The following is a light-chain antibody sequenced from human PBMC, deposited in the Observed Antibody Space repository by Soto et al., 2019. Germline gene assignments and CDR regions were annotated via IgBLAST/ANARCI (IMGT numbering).Light chain of an antibody. V-gene: IGLV1-44*01. CDR3: AAWDDSLNGGV. CDR2: SNN. CDR1: SSNIGSNT. Sequence: QSVLTQPPSASGTPGQRVTISCSRSSSNIGSNTVNWYQQLPGTAPKLLIYSNNQRPSGVPDRFSGSKSGTSASLAISGLQSEDEADYYCAAWDDSLNGGVFGTGTKVTVL. J-gene: IGLJ1*01.